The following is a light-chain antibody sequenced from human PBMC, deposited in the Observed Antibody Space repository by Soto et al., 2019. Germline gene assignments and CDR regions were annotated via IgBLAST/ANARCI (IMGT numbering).Light chain of an antibody. CDR2: DVS. CDR1: SSDVGAYHS. Sequence: QSALTQPASVSGSPGQSFTIPCTGSSSDVGAYHSVSWYQQHPGKAPKLIIFDVSNRPSGVSNRFSGSKSGNTASLTSSGLQAEDEADYYCSSCTDTGNVMFGRGTKLTVL. V-gene: IGLV2-14*03. J-gene: IGLJ3*02. CDR3: SSCTDTGNVM.